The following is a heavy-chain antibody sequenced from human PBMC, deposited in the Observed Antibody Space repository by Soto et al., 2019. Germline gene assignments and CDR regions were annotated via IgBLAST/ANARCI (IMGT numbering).Heavy chain of an antibody. J-gene: IGHJ6*03. Sequence: GASAKVSCKYPCYTFTNYGITLVRHSTGQGLECMLGIGAYNGNTDYTQRLEGRVTMTTDTSTSTAYMELRGLRSDDTAVYYCARVRQLVGYFYYYMEVWGKGTTVTVSS. CDR1: CYTFTNYG. CDR3: ARVRQLVGYFYYYMEV. CDR2: IGAYNGNT. D-gene: IGHD6-6*01. V-gene: IGHV1-18*01.